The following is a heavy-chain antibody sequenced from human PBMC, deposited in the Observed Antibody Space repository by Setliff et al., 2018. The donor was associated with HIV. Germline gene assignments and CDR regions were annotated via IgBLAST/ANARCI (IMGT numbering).Heavy chain of an antibody. Sequence: HPGGSLRLSCAASGFTFSSNGMHWVRQAPGKGLEWVAVIWYDGSNKYYADSVKGRFTISRDNSKNTLYLQMNSLRAEDTAVYYCAKVRTAMAPEYFQHWGQGTLVTVSS. D-gene: IGHD5-18*01. CDR3: AKVRTAMAPEYFQH. V-gene: IGHV3-33*03. CDR2: IWYDGSNK. J-gene: IGHJ1*01. CDR1: GFTFSSNG.